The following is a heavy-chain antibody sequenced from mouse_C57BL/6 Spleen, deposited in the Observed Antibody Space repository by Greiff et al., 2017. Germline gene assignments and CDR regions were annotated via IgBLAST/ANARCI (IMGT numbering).Heavy chain of an antibody. CDR3: ARGATVGHWYFDV. D-gene: IGHD1-1*01. CDR1: GYAFSSSW. V-gene: IGHV1-82*01. CDR2: IYPGDGDT. J-gene: IGHJ1*03. Sequence: QVQLQQSGPELVKPGASVKISCKASGYAFSSSWMNWVKQRPGKGLEWIGRIYPGDGDTNYNGKFKGKATLTADKSSSTAYMQLSSLTSEDSAVYFCARGATVGHWYFDVWGTGTTVTVSS.